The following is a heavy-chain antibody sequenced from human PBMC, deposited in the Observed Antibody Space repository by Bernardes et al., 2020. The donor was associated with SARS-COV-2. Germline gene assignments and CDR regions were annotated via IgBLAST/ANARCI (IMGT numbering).Heavy chain of an antibody. CDR2: ISGGAEMT. CDR3: AKDAYHVYYDSAGYFDF. CDR1: GFTFGSRA. D-gene: IGHD3-22*01. V-gene: IGHV3-23*01. Sequence: GGSLRLSCVVSGFTFGSRAMSWLRQAPGRGLEWVSSISGGAEMTYYADSVKGRFTISRDNSKNTLYLQMDSLATEDTAIYSCAKDAYHVYYDSAGYFDFWGRGTPVTVS. J-gene: IGHJ5*01.